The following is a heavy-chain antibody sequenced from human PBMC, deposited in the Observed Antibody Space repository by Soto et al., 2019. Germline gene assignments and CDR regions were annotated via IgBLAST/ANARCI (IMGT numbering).Heavy chain of an antibody. D-gene: IGHD5-18*01. J-gene: IGHJ6*02. CDR1: GFTFTSYA. CDR3: AKIRPQSYGYARYYYGMDV. CDR2: ISGSGGST. Sequence: GGSLRLSCAASGFTFTSYAMTWVRQAPGKGLEWVSVISGSGGSTIYADSVKGRFTISRDNSKNTLYLQMNSLRAEDTAVYYCAKIRPQSYGYARYYYGMDVWRQGTTVTVSS. V-gene: IGHV3-23*01.